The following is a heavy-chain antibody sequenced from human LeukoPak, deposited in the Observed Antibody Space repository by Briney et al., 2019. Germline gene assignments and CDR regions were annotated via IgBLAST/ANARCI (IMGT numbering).Heavy chain of an antibody. V-gene: IGHV4-4*07. CDR3: ARDRYYGSGSYYNHYYGMDV. Sequence: PSETLSLTCTVSGGSISSYYWSWLRQPAGKGLEWIGRIYTSGSTNCNPSLKSRVTMSVDTSKNQFSLKLSSVTAADTAVYYCARDRYYGSGSYYNHYYGMDVWGQGTTVTVSS. CDR1: GGSISSYY. J-gene: IGHJ6*02. CDR2: IYTSGST. D-gene: IGHD3-10*01.